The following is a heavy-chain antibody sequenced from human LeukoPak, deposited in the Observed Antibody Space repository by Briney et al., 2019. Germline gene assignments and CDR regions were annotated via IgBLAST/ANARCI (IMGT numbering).Heavy chain of an antibody. CDR2: IYYSGST. CDR1: GGFISSYY. V-gene: IGHV4-59*12. CDR3: AREGPRGAFDI. J-gene: IGHJ3*02. Sequence: SETLSLTCTVSGGFISSYYWSWIRQPPGKGLEWIGYIYYSGSTNYNPSLKSRVTISVDTSKNQFSLKLSSVTAADTAVYYCAREGPRGAFDIWGQGTMVTVSS.